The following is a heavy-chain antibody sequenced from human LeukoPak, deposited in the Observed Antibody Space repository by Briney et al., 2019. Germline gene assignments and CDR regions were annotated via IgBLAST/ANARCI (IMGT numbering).Heavy chain of an antibody. CDR2: IRYDGSNK. CDR3: AKDGIGHCSSTSCYAWAYFDY. D-gene: IGHD2-2*01. J-gene: IGHJ4*02. Sequence: GGSLRLSCAASGFTFSSYGMHWVRQAPGKGLEWVAFIRYDGSNKYYADSVKGRFTISRDNPKNTLYLQMNSLRAEHTAVYYCAKDGIGHCSSTSCYAWAYFDYWGQGTLVTVSS. V-gene: IGHV3-30*02. CDR1: GFTFSSYG.